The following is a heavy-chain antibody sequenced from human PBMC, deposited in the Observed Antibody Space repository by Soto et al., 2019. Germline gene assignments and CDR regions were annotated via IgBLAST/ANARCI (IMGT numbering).Heavy chain of an antibody. CDR3: AKAIADTGVDDY. Sequence: QVQVVESGGGVVQPGTSLRLSCVASGFSFKSYGMHWVRQAPGKGLEWVALISNDGSNRYYEDSVKGRFTVSRDNSKNTVSLQMNRLIPEDTALYYCAKAIADTGVDDYWGQGTHVIVSS. J-gene: IGHJ4*02. D-gene: IGHD2-21*01. CDR1: GFSFKSYG. CDR2: ISNDGSNR. V-gene: IGHV3-30*18.